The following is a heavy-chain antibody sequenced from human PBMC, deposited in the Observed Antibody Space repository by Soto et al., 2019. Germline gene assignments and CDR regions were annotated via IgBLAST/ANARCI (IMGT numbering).Heavy chain of an antibody. Sequence: EVQLVESGGGLVEPGGSLRLSCAASGFIFSVYSMTWVRQAPGKGLEWVSYISAGSNTIYYRDSVKGRFTISRDNAKNSLYLQMNSLRDEDTAVYYCARDSGVTGADDYWGQETLVTVSS. CDR2: ISAGSNTI. CDR3: ARDSGVTGADDY. CDR1: GFIFSVYS. D-gene: IGHD6-19*01. V-gene: IGHV3-48*02. J-gene: IGHJ4*02.